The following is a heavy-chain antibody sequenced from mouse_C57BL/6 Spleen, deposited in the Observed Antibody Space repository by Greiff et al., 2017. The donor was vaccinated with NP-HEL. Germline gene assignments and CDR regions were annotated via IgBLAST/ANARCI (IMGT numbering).Heavy chain of an antibody. CDR2: ISSGSSTI. V-gene: IGHV5-17*01. Sequence: EVKLMESGGGLVKPGGSLKLSCAASGFTFSDYGMHWVRQAPEKGLEWVAYISSGSSTIYYADTVKGRFTISRDNAKNTLFLQMTSLRSEDTAMYYCARPPFYYGNYGFAYWGQGTLVTVSA. CDR1: GFTFSDYG. J-gene: IGHJ3*01. D-gene: IGHD2-1*01. CDR3: ARPPFYYGNYGFAY.